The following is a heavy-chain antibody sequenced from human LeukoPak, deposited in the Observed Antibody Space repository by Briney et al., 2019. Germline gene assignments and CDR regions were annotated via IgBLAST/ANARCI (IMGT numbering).Heavy chain of an antibody. CDR2: IIPIFGTA. J-gene: IGHJ4*02. CDR3: ARRDDSSGYYQDLGFDY. CDR1: GGTFSSYA. V-gene: IGHV1-69*06. Sequence: SVKVSCKASGGTFSSYAISWVRQAPGQGLEWMGGIIPIFGTANYAQKFQGRVTITADKSTSTAYMELSSLRSEDTAVYYCARRDDSSGYYQDLGFDYWGQGTLVTVSS. D-gene: IGHD3-22*01.